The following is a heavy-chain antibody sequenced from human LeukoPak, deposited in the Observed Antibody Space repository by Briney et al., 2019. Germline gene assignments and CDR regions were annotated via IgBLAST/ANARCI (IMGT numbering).Heavy chain of an antibody. Sequence: ASVKVSCKASGYTFTKNAMNWVRQAPGQGLEWMGWVSTCNGDTKYAQNFRDRVTMTRDTSTTTVYMELRGLRSDDTAVYYCARDGGAPGPIYGDYWGQGTPVIVSS. CDR1: GYTFTKNA. CDR3: ARDGGAPGPIYGDY. CDR2: VSTCNGDT. D-gene: IGHD4-23*01. J-gene: IGHJ4*02. V-gene: IGHV1-18*01.